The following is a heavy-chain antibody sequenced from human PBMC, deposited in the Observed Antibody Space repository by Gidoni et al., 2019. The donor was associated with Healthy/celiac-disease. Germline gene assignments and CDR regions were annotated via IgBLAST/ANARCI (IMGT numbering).Heavy chain of an antibody. V-gene: IGHV3-30-3*01. CDR1: GFTFSSYA. D-gene: IGHD6-13*01. CDR2: ISYDGSNK. J-gene: IGHJ4*02. CDR3: ARSRPTAGHFDY. Sequence: QVQLVESGGGVVQPGRSLRLSCAASGFTFSSYAMHWVRQAPGKGLEWVAVISYDGSNKYYADSVKGRFTISRDNSKNTLYLQMNSLRAEDTAVYYCARSRPTAGHFDYWGQGTLVTVSS.